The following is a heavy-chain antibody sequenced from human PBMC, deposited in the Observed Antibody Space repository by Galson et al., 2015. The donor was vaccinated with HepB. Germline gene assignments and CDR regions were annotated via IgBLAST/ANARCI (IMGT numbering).Heavy chain of an antibody. CDR3: ARKNHRWLQSLDY. Sequence: SETLSLTCTVSGASITDHYWAWIRQSPGKGLEWIGYIHNTGSTNYNPSLGSRVSISLDTSQNQFSLNLTSMTAADSAVYYCARKNHRWLQSLDYWGQGTLVTVSS. V-gene: IGHV4-59*11. CDR1: GASITDHY. J-gene: IGHJ4*02. D-gene: IGHD5-24*01. CDR2: IHNTGST.